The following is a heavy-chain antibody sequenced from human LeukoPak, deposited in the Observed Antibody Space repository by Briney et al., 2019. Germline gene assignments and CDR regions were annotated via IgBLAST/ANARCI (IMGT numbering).Heavy chain of an antibody. CDR2: IIPIFGTA. Sequence: GASVKVSCKVSGYTLTELSMHWVRQAPGQGLEWMGRIIPIFGTANYAQKFQGRVTITTDESTSTAYMELSSLRSEDTAVYYCARGRTFSPTYYDFWSGDNYYFDYWGQGTLVTVSS. CDR3: ARGRTFSPTYYDFWSGDNYYFDY. CDR1: GYTLTELS. V-gene: IGHV1-69*05. D-gene: IGHD3-3*01. J-gene: IGHJ4*02.